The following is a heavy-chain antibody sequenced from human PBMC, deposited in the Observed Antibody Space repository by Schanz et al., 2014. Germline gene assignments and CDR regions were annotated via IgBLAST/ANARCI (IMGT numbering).Heavy chain of an antibody. CDR2: INPSLGLA. D-gene: IGHD2-8*02. V-gene: IGHV1-46*01. CDR1: GYTFTSDS. Sequence: QVQLVQSGAEVKKPGASVKVSCKASGYTFTSDSMHWVRQAPGQGLEWMGMINPSLGLAKYEQKFQDKVTITADTSTTTAYMELSGLRSEDTAVYYCATMWGYCTATACQILEVLDVWGQGTMVTGSS. CDR3: ATMWGYCTATACQILEVLDV. J-gene: IGHJ3*01.